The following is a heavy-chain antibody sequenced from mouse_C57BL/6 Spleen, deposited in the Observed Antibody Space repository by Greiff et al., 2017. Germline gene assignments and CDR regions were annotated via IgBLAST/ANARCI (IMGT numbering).Heavy chain of an antibody. CDR3: ARGGPYYYAMDY. CDR2: ISSGSSNI. CDR1: GFTFSDSG. V-gene: IGHV5-17*01. D-gene: IGHD1-1*02. Sequence: EVQRVESGGGLVKPGGSLKLSCAASGFTFSDSGMHWVRPAPAKGLEWVAYISSGSSNIYYADTVKGRFTFSRDNAKNTLCLQMTSLRSEDTSMYVCARGGPYYYAMDYGGQGTSVTVSA. J-gene: IGHJ4*01.